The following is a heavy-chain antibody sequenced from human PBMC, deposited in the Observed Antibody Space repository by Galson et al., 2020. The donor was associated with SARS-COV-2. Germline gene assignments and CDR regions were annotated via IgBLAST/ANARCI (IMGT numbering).Heavy chain of an antibody. D-gene: IGHD6-19*01. CDR2: LTNSGDNT. CDR3: AKEGGNGWATDYFQH. V-gene: IGHV3-23*01. Sequence: GGSLRLSCAASGFTFNYYAMAWIRQAPGKGLAWVSLLTNSGDNTYYADSVKGRFTISRDNSKNTLYLQMNNLRADDTAIYYCAKEGGNGWATDYFQHWGQGTLVTVSS. CDR1: GFTFNYYA. J-gene: IGHJ1*01.